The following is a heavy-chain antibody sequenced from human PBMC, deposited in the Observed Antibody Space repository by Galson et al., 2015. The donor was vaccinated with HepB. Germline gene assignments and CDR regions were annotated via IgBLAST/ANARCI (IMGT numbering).Heavy chain of an antibody. CDR3: ATGEDIVVVPAAIFDY. Sequence: SLRLSCAASGFTFSSYAMHWVRQAPGKGLEWVAVISYDGSNKYYADSVKGRFTISRDNSKNTLYLQMNSLRAEDTAVYYCATGEDIVVVPAAIFDYWGQGTLVTVSS. CDR2: ISYDGSNK. V-gene: IGHV3-30-3*01. D-gene: IGHD2-2*02. CDR1: GFTFSSYA. J-gene: IGHJ4*02.